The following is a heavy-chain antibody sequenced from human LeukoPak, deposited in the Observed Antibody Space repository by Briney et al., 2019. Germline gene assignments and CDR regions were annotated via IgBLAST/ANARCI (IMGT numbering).Heavy chain of an antibody. CDR3: ARERGNYDILTDYYEGNGFDP. CDR2: INPNSGGT. CDR1: GYTFTGYF. V-gene: IGHV1-2*02. Sequence: ASVKVSCKASGYTFTGYFMHWVRQAPGQGLEWMGWINPNSGGTNYAQKFQGTVTMTRDTSISTAYMELTRLRSDDTAVYYCARERGNYDILTDYYEGNGFDPWGQGTLVTVSS. D-gene: IGHD3-9*01. J-gene: IGHJ5*02.